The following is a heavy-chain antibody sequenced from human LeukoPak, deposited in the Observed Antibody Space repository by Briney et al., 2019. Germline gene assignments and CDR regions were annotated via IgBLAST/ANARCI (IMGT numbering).Heavy chain of an antibody. CDR3: ATPLTGLHY. CDR2: IYRGGNT. J-gene: IGHJ4*02. D-gene: IGHD1-14*01. V-gene: IGHV3-53*01. CDR1: GFTVSNNY. Sequence: GGSLRISCAASGFTVSNNYIMWVRQAPGKGLEWVSDIYRGGNTNYADSVKGRFTISRDNSKNTLYLQMNSLRAEDTAVYYCATPLTGLHYWGQGTLVTVSS.